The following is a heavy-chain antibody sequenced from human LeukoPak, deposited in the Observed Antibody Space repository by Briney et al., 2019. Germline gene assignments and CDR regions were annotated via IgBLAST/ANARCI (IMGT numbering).Heavy chain of an antibody. CDR2: ISDSGGNT. D-gene: IGHD2-15*01. CDR3: AKSGGASCYSSIDH. V-gene: IGHV3-23*01. J-gene: IGHJ4*02. Sequence: GGSLRLSCAASGFTFSRYAMSWVRQAPGKGLEWVSVISDSGGNTYYADSVKGRFTISRDKSKSMLYLQMNSLRAGDTAVYYCAKSGGASCYSSIDHWGQGTLVTVSS. CDR1: GFTFSRYA.